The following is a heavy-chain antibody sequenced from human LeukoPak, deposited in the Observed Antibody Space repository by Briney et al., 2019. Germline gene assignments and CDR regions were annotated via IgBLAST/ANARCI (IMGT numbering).Heavy chain of an antibody. V-gene: IGHV3-30*02. D-gene: IGHD4-11*01. CDR1: GFTFSSYG. Sequence: GGSLRLSCAASGFTFSSYGMHWVRQAPGKGLEWVAFIRYDGSNKYYADSVKGRFTISRDNAKNSLYLQMNSLRAEDTAVYYCARDLTAVTTSDYWGQGTLVTVSS. J-gene: IGHJ4*02. CDR3: ARDLTAVTTSDY. CDR2: IRYDGSNK.